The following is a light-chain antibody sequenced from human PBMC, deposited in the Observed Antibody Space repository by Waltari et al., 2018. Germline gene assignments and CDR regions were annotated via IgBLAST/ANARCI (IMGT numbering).Light chain of an antibody. V-gene: IGKV3-15*01. CDR3: QQYNNWPPYS. CDR1: QSVSTN. CDR2: GAS. Sequence: ETVMTQSPSTLSLSPGDRATLSCRASQSVSTNLAWYQKKPGHAPRLLIYGASIRATGIPARFSGRGAGTEFTLTISSLQSEDFAVYYCQQYNNWPPYSVGQGSQLEI. J-gene: IGKJ2*03.